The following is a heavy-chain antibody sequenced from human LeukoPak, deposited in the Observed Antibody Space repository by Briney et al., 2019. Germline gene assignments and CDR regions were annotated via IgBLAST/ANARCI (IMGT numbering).Heavy chain of an antibody. J-gene: IGHJ5*02. CDR2: IYYSGST. D-gene: IGHD1-7*01. CDR1: GGSISSSSYY. Sequence: PSESLSLTCTVSGGSISSSSYYWGWIRQPPGKGLEWIGSIYYSGSTYYNPSLKGRVTISVDTSKNQFSLKLSSVTAADTAVYYCAREVNWNYEWVGRFDPWGQGTLVTVSS. V-gene: IGHV4-39*07. CDR3: AREVNWNYEWVGRFDP.